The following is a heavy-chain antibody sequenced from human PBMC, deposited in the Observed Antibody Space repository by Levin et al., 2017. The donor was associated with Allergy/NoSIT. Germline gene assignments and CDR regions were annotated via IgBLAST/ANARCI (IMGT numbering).Heavy chain of an antibody. J-gene: IGHJ4*02. D-gene: IGHD1-20*01. CDR1: GYTFTTYA. CDR3: ARPVNNWNGDYFDY. CDR2: IHAGNGNT. Sequence: ASVKVSCKASGYTFTTYAIHWVRQAPGQRLEWMGWIHAGNGNTKYSQKFQGRVTMTRDTSASTAFMELSSLISEDTAIYYCARPVNNWNGDYFDYWGQGALVTVSS. V-gene: IGHV1-3*01.